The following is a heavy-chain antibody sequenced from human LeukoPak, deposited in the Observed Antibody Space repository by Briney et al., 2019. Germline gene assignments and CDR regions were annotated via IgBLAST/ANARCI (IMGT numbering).Heavy chain of an antibody. CDR2: IYQSGST. J-gene: IGHJ3*01. CDR3: AKSNGYGLVDT. Sequence: SETLSLTCTVSGYSISSGYYWGWIRQPPGKGLEWIGRIYQSGSTYYNPSLKRRVTISLDTSRNQFSLKLTSVTAADTAVYYCAKSNGYGLVDTWGHGTMVTVSS. V-gene: IGHV4-38-2*02. D-gene: IGHD3-10*01. CDR1: GYSISSGYY.